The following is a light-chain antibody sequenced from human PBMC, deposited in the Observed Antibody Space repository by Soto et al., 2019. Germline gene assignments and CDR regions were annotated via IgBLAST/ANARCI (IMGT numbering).Light chain of an antibody. CDR2: DVT. V-gene: IGLV2-14*01. J-gene: IGLJ2*01. Sequence: QSALTQPASVSGSPGQSITISCTGTSSDVGGYDFVSWYQQHPDKAPKLMIYDVTNRPSGVSNRFSASKSGNTASLTISGLQAEDEADYYCSSYTNSGTHVLFSGGTKLTVL. CDR1: SSDVGGYDF. CDR3: SSYTNSGTHVL.